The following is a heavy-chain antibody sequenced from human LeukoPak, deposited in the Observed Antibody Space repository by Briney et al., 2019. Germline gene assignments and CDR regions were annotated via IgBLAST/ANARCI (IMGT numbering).Heavy chain of an antibody. V-gene: IGHV3-7*03. D-gene: IGHD6-19*01. J-gene: IGHJ3*02. CDR1: KFTFTNYW. CDR3: ARKFNIAVAGIYTGFDI. Sequence: GESLRLSCAASKFTFTNYWMSWVRQAPGKGLEWVANIKEDGSEKRYVGSVKGRFTISRDNAKNSLYLQMNSLRADDTAVYYCARKFNIAVAGIYTGFDIWGQGTMVTVSS. CDR2: IKEDGSEK.